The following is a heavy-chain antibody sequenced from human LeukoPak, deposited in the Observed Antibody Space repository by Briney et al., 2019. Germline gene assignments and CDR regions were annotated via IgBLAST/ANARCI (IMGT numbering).Heavy chain of an antibody. CDR2: IYYSGST. CDR1: GGSISSYY. V-gene: IGHV4-59*08. J-gene: IGHJ3*02. Sequence: SETLSLTCTVSGGSISSYYWSWIRQPPGKGLEWIGYIYYSGSTNYNPSLKSRVTISVDTSKNQFSLKLSSVTAADTAVYYCARLRMVGATPGAFDIWGQGTMVTVSS. D-gene: IGHD1-26*01. CDR3: ARLRMVGATPGAFDI.